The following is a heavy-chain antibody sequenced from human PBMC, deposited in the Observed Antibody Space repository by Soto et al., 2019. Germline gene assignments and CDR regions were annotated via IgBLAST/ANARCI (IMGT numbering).Heavy chain of an antibody. V-gene: IGHV4-4*02. CDR2: IYPSGST. Sequence: SETLSLTCDVSGRSITYGNWWIWVRQPPAKGLEWIGEIYPSGSTNYNPSLKRRVTLPLDKSKNQFSLKLTSVTAADTAVYYCARVSYSSSWYHWGQGTLVTVSS. CDR1: GRSITYGNW. D-gene: IGHD6-13*01. CDR3: ARVSYSSSWYH. J-gene: IGHJ5*02.